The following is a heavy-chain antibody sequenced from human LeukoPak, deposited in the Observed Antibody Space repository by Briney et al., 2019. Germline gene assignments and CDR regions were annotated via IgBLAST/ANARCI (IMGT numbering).Heavy chain of an antibody. J-gene: IGHJ4*02. V-gene: IGHV1-24*01. D-gene: IGHD1-26*01. Sequence: ASVKVSCKVSGNTLSELSMHWVRQAPGKGLEWMGGVDPEDDKNIYAQKFQGRVTMTEDTSTDTAYMELSNLRSEDTAVYYCATDHQWHLLGYWGQGTLVTVSS. CDR3: ATDHQWHLLGY. CDR2: VDPEDDKN. CDR1: GNTLSELS.